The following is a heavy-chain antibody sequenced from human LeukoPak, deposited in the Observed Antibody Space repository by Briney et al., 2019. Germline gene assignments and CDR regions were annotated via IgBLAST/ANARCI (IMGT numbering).Heavy chain of an antibody. D-gene: IGHD3-10*01. J-gene: IGHJ6*03. CDR2: INHSGST. CDR1: GGSFSGYY. V-gene: IGHV4-34*01. CDR3: ARVYYGSGSLYYYYYYMDV. Sequence: PSETLSLTCAVYGGSFSGYYWSWIRQPPGKGLEWIGEINHSGSTNYNPSLKSRVTISVDTSKNQFSLKLSSVTAADTAVYYCARVYYGSGSLYYYYYYMDVWGKGTTVTISS.